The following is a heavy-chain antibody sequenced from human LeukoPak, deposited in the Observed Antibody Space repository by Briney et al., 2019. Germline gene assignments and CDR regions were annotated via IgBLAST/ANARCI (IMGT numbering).Heavy chain of an antibody. CDR1: GGSISSSSYF. J-gene: IGHJ4*02. CDR2: FYYSGST. D-gene: IGHD3-9*01. V-gene: IGHV4-39*01. Sequence: ETLSLTCTVSGGSISSSSYFWGWIRQPPGKGLEWIGTFYYSGSTYYNPSLKSRVTISVDTSNNQFSLKLTSVTAADTAVYYCARHRYVDRLSPFGFWGQGTLVTVSS. CDR3: ARHRYVDRLSPFGF.